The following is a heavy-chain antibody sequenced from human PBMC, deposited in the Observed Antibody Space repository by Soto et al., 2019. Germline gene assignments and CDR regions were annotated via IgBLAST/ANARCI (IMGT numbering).Heavy chain of an antibody. D-gene: IGHD1-20*01. CDR1: GGTFSSYA. CDR2: IIPIFGTA. J-gene: IGHJ6*02. V-gene: IGHV1-69*01. CDR3: ASPVTGTTRAYYYYYGMDV. Sequence: QVQLVQSGAEVKKPGSSVKVSCKASGGTFSSYAISWVRQAPGQGLEWMGGIIPIFGTANYAQKFQGRVTITADESTSTAYVELSSLRSEDTAVYYCASPVTGTTRAYYYYYGMDVWGQGTTVTVSS.